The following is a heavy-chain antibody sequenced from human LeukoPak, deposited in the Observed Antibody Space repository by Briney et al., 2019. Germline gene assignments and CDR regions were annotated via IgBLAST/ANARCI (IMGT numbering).Heavy chain of an antibody. CDR3: ARFPFIAAAGTGMDY. CDR1: GYTFTSFG. CDR2: ISAYNGHT. D-gene: IGHD6-13*01. Sequence: ASVKVSCKASGYTFTSFGLTWVRQAPGQGLEWMGWISAYNGHTKYAQKFQGRVTMTTDTSTSTAYMELSRLRSDDTAVYYCARFPFIAAAGTGMDYWGQGTLVTVSS. V-gene: IGHV1-18*01. J-gene: IGHJ4*02.